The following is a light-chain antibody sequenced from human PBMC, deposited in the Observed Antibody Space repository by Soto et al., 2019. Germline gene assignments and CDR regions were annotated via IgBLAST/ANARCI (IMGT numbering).Light chain of an antibody. V-gene: IGKV1D-12*01. CDR3: QQANSFPIT. Sequence: IQMTQSPSCVSASLSHGVTITCGPTQGISRCLAWYQQKPGKAPKFLIYAASSLQSGVPSRFSGSGSGTDFTLTISSLQPEDFATYYCQQANSFPITFGQGARLE. CDR1: QGISRC. J-gene: IGKJ5*01. CDR2: AAS.